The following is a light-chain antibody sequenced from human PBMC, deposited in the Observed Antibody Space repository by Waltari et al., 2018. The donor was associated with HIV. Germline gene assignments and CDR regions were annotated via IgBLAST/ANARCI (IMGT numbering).Light chain of an antibody. CDR1: SSNIGAGYA. V-gene: IGLV1-40*01. Sequence: QSVLTQPPAVSGAPGQRVTISCTGSSSNIGAGYAVHWYQQLPGTAPKLLIYANIHRPSGVPDRFSGSKSGSSASLAITGLQAEDEAHYYCQSFDSSLTTSGVIFGGGTKLTVL. CDR2: ANI. CDR3: QSFDSSLTTSGVI. J-gene: IGLJ2*01.